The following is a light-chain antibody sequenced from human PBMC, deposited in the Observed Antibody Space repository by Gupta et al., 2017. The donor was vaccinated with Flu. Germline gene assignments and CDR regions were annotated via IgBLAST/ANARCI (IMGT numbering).Light chain of an antibody. CDR3: QQYGSSPTT. Sequence: DIVLTQTPGTLSLSPGERATLSCRASQSVSSSYLAWYQQKPGQAPRLLIYGASSRATGIPDRFSGSGPGTDFTLTISRLEPEDFAVYYCQQYGSSPTTFGQGTKVEIK. CDR2: GAS. CDR1: QSVSSSY. J-gene: IGKJ1*01. V-gene: IGKV3-20*01.